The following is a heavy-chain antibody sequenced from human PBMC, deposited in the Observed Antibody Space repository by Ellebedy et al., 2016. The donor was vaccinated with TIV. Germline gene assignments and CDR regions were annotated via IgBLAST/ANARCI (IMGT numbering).Heavy chain of an antibody. CDR3: ARDQWLGRAYYFDS. V-gene: IGHV3-48*02. J-gene: IGHJ4*02. CDR2: ISSSSTTT. Sequence: GGSLRLSCAASGFTFSNYNMNWVRQAPGKGLEWVSYISSSSTTTDYADSVKGRFTISRDNAKNLLYLQMNSLRDEDTAVYYCARDQWLGRAYYFDSWGQGTLVTVSS. D-gene: IGHD6-19*01. CDR1: GFTFSNYN.